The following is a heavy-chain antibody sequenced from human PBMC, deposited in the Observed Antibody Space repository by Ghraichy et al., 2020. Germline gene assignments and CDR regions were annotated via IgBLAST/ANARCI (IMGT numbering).Heavy chain of an antibody. Sequence: SVKVSCKASGGTFSSYAISWVRQAPGQGLEWMGGIIPIFGTANYAQKFQGRVTITADESTSTAYMELSSLRSEDTAVYYCARGSSDIVVVPAANLYYYYGMDGWDQGTTVTVSS. J-gene: IGHJ6*02. D-gene: IGHD2-2*01. CDR3: ARGSSDIVVVPAANLYYYYGMDG. CDR2: IIPIFGTA. V-gene: IGHV1-69*13. CDR1: GGTFSSYA.